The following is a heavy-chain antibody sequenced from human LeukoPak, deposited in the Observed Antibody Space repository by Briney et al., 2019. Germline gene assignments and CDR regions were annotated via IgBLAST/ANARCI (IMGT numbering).Heavy chain of an antibody. Sequence: PGGSLRLSCAASGFTFSSYSMNWVRQAPGKGLEWVSSISSSSSYIYYADSVKGRFTISRDNAKNSLYLQMNSLRAEDTAVYYCARERDTAMVGSDYWGQGTLVTVSA. D-gene: IGHD5-18*01. V-gene: IGHV3-21*01. CDR2: ISSSSSYI. J-gene: IGHJ4*02. CDR1: GFTFSSYS. CDR3: ARERDTAMVGSDY.